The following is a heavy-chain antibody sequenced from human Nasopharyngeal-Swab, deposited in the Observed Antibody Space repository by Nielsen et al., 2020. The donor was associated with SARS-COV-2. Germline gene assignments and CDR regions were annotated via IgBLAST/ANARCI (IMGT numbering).Heavy chain of an antibody. V-gene: IGHV3-23*01. Sequence: GESLKISCAASGFTFSSYAMSWVRQAPGKGLEWVSAISGSGGSTYYAASVKGRFTISRDNSKNTLYLQMNSLRAEDTAVYYCAKFDTSSWFDYWGQGTLVTVSS. CDR1: GFTFSSYA. D-gene: IGHD6-13*01. CDR3: AKFDTSSWFDY. CDR2: ISGSGGST. J-gene: IGHJ4*02.